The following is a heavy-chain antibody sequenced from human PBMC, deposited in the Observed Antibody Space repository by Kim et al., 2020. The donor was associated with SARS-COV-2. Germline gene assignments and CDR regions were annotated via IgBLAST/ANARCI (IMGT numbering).Heavy chain of an antibody. CDR3: ARTPTNKRYDILTGYPIQAYWYFDL. V-gene: IGHV4-39*07. CDR2: IYYSGST. CDR1: GGSISSSSYY. D-gene: IGHD3-9*01. Sequence: SETLSLTCTVSGGSISSSSYYWGWIRQPPGKGLEWIGSIYYSGSTYYNPSLKSRVTISVDTSKNQFSLKLSSVTAADTAVYYCARTPTNKRYDILTGYPIQAYWYFDLWGRGTLVTVSS. J-gene: IGHJ2*01.